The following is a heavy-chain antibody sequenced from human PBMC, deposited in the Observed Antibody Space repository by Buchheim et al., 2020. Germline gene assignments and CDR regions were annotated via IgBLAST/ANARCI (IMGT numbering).Heavy chain of an antibody. CDR1: GYTFTGYY. V-gene: IGHV1-2*04. CDR3: AREGVGYCSSTSCQDNDAFDI. Sequence: QVQLVQSGAEVKKPGASVKVSCKASGYTFTGYYMHWVRQAPGQGLEWMGWINPNSGGTNYAQKFQGWVTMTRDTSISTAYMELSRLRSDDTAVYYCAREGVGYCSSTSCQDNDAFDIWGQGT. D-gene: IGHD2-2*01. J-gene: IGHJ3*02. CDR2: INPNSGGT.